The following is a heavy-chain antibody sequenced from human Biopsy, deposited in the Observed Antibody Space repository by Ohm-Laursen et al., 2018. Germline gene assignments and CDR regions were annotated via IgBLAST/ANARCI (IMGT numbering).Heavy chain of an antibody. J-gene: IGHJ4*02. CDR3: ARDPLNGHKHFDY. D-gene: IGHD2-8*01. CDR1: GGTFTNYA. V-gene: IGHV1-69*13. Sequence: SVKVSCKASGGTFTNYAISWVRQAPGQGLEWMGGIIPIFGTANYAQKFQGRVTITADESTSTAYLALGSLRSADTAIYYCARDPLNGHKHFDYWGQGSLVTVSS. CDR2: IIPIFGTA.